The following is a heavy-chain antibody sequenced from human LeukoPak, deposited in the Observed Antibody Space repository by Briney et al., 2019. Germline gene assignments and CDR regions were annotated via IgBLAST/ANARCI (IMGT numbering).Heavy chain of an antibody. J-gene: IGHJ5*02. CDR3: ARVPRP. V-gene: IGHV3-53*01. CDR2: IYSGGST. CDR1: GFTVSSSY. Sequence: GGSLRLSCAASGFTVSSSYMSWVRQAPGKGLEWVSVIYSGGSTYYADSVKGRFTISRDNAKNSLYLQMNSLRAEDTAVYYCARVPRPWGQGTLVTVSS.